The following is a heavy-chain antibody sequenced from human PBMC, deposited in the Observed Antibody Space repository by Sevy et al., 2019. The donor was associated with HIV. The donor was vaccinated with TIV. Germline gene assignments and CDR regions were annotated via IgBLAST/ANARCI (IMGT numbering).Heavy chain of an antibody. J-gene: IGHJ4*02. CDR3: ARDLVGTSNY. Sequence: ASVKVSCKASGGTFSSYAISWVRQVPGQGLEWMGGIIPIFGTANYAQKFQGRVTITADESTSTAYMELSSLRSEDTAVYYCARDLVGTSNYWGQGTLVTVSS. V-gene: IGHV1-69*13. CDR2: IIPIFGTA. D-gene: IGHD1-26*01. CDR1: GGTFSSYA.